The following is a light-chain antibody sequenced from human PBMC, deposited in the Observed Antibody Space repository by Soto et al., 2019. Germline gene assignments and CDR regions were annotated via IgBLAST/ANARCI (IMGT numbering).Light chain of an antibody. CDR3: QQYYSYSYT. Sequence: LMTQSPSSLSASTGDRVTITCRASQGISSYLAWYQQKPGKAPKLLIYAASTLQSGVPSRFSGSGSGTDFTLTISCLQSEDFATYYCQQYYSYSYTFGQGTKVDIK. V-gene: IGKV1-8*01. CDR2: AAS. CDR1: QGISSY. J-gene: IGKJ2*01.